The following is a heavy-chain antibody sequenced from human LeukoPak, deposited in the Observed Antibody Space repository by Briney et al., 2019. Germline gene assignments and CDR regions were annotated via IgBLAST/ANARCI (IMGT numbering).Heavy chain of an antibody. CDR1: GYSFTSYW. CDR2: IYPGDSDT. CDR3: ARSSDFWSGYPKAPYYYYYMDV. V-gene: IGHV5-51*01. J-gene: IGHJ6*03. Sequence: ESLKISCKGSGYSFTSYWIGWVRQMPGKGLEWMGIIYPGDSDTRYSPSFQGQVTISADKSISTAYLQWSSLKASDTAMYYCARSSDFWSGYPKAPYYYYYMDVWGKGTTVTVSS. D-gene: IGHD3-3*01.